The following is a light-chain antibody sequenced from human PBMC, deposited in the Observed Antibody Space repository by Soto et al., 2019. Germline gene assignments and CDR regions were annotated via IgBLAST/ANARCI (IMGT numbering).Light chain of an antibody. CDR2: EVT. Sequence: QSVLTQPPSASGSPGQSVAISCTGASSDVGGYNYVSWYQQHPGKVPKLIIYEVTNRPSGVSNRFSGSKSGNTASLTISGLQAEDEADYYCCSYTTSSTRVFGSGTKVTVL. CDR1: SSDVGGYNY. CDR3: CSYTTSSTRV. V-gene: IGLV2-14*01. J-gene: IGLJ1*01.